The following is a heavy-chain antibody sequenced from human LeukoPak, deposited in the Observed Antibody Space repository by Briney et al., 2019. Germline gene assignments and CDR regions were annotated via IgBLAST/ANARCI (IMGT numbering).Heavy chain of an antibody. CDR2: INPSGGST. Sequence: GASVKVSCKASGYTFTSYYMHWVRQAPGQGLEWMGIINPSGGSTSYAQKFQGRVTMTRDMSTSTVYMELSSLRSEDTAVYYCARFGYSPFDFDYWGQGTLVTVSS. J-gene: IGHJ4*02. CDR1: GYTFTSYY. V-gene: IGHV1-46*01. CDR3: ARFGYSPFDFDY. D-gene: IGHD5-18*01.